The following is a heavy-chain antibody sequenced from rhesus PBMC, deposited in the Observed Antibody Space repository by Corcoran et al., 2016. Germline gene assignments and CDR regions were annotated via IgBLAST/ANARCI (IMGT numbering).Heavy chain of an antibody. J-gene: IGHJ5-1*01. CDR1: GFTFSNYL. CDR3: MRGDGVPGTLWGLRRFDV. V-gene: IGHV3-100*01. CDR2: ISEGGGTT. Sequence: ESGGALVKPGGSLRLSCVASGFTFSNYLMYLVRQAPGKGLDWVSVISEGGGTTDYADSVNGRFTMSRDNAKNSLFLQMNSLGVEDTAVYFCMRGDGVPGTLWGLRRFDVWGPGVLVTVSS. D-gene: IGHD1-38*01.